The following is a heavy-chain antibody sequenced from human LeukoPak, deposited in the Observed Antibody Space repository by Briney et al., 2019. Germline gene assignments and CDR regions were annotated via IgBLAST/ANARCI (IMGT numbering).Heavy chain of an antibody. Sequence: GRSLRLSCAASGFTFSSYAMHWVRQAPGKGLEWVAVISYDGSNKYYADSVKGRFTISRDNSKNSLYLQMNSLRAEDTAVYYCARDGVGGQLLFGYWGQGTLVTVSS. CDR3: ARDGVGGQLLFGY. V-gene: IGHV3-30-3*01. D-gene: IGHD2-2*01. CDR2: ISYDGSNK. J-gene: IGHJ4*02. CDR1: GFTFSSYA.